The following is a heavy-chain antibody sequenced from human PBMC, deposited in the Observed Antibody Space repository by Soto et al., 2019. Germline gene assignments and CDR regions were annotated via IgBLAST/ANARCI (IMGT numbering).Heavy chain of an antibody. Sequence: QVQLQESGPGLVKPSQTLSLTCTVSGGSISSGGYCWSWIRQHPGKGLEWIGYIYYSGSTYYNPSLKSRVSISVDTSKNQFSLKLSSVTAADTAVYYCARSNWNYYFDYWGQGTLVTVSS. D-gene: IGHD1-7*01. CDR1: GGSISSGGYC. CDR3: ARSNWNYYFDY. V-gene: IGHV4-31*03. J-gene: IGHJ4*02. CDR2: IYYSGST.